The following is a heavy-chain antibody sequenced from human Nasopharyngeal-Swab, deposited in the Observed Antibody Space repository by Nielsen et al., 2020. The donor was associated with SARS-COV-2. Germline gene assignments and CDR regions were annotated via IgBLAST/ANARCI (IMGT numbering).Heavy chain of an antibody. V-gene: IGHV3-23*01. J-gene: IGHJ4*02. CDR1: GFTFSSYG. CDR2: ISGSGGRT. CDR3: AKGDESDY. Sequence: GESLKISCAASGFTFSSYGMHWVRQAPGKGLEWVSEISGSGGRTDYADSVKGRFTISRDNSKNKLYLQMNSLRAEDTAVYYCAKGDESDYWGQGILVTVSS.